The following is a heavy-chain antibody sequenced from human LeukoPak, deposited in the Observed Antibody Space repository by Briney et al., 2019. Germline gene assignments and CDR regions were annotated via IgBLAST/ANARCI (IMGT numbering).Heavy chain of an antibody. CDR1: GGSISSGSYY. D-gene: IGHD6-13*01. V-gene: IGHV4-61*02. J-gene: IGHJ4*02. CDR3: ARTRYSSWYVFNPFDY. Sequence: SQTLSLTCTVPGGSISSGSYYWSWIRQPAGKGLEWIGRIYTSGSTNYNPSLKSRVTISVDTSKNQFSLKLSSVTAADTAVYYCARTRYSSWYVFNPFDYWGQGTLVTVSS. CDR2: IYTSGST.